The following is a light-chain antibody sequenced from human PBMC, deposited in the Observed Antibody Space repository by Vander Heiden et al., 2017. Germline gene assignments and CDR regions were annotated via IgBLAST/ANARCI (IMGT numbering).Light chain of an antibody. V-gene: IGKV3-20*01. J-gene: IGKJ2*01. CDR2: GAS. CDR3: QQDGSSPVT. CDR1: QSVSSSY. Sequence: ELVLTQSPGTLSLSPGERATLSCRASQSVSSSYLAWYQQKPGQAPRLLIYGASSRATGIPDRISGSGSGTDFTLTISRLEPEDFAVYYCQQDGSSPVTFGQGTKLXIK.